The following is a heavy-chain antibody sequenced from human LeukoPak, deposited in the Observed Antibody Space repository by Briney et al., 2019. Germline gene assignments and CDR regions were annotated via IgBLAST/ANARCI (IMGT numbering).Heavy chain of an antibody. Sequence: ASVTVSCTASGYTFTIYDINWVRHATGQGLEWMGWMSPNSGDTGYAQKFQGRVTMTRDTSISTAYMELTSLRSEDTAIYYCARGPPNWGFDFWGQGALVTVSS. D-gene: IGHD7-27*01. CDR1: GYTFTIYD. CDR3: ARGPPNWGFDF. CDR2: MSPNSGDT. V-gene: IGHV1-8*01. J-gene: IGHJ4*02.